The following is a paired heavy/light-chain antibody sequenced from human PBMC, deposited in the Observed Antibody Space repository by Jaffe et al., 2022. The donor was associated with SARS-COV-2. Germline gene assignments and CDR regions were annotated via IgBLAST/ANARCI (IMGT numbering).Light chain of an antibody. V-gene: IGKV4-1*01. CDR3: QQYYSTPAYT. Sequence: DIVMTQSPDSLAVSLGERATINCKSSQSVLYSSNNKNYLAWYQQKPGQPPKLLIYWASTRESGVPDRFSGSGSGTDFTLTISSLQAEDVAVYYCQQYYSTPAYTFGQGTKLEIK. J-gene: IGKJ2*01. CDR1: QSVLYSSNNKNY. CDR2: WAS.
Heavy chain of an antibody. J-gene: IGHJ3*02. CDR2: ISYDGSNK. Sequence: QVQLVESGGGVVQPGRSLRLSCAASGFTFSSYAMHWVRQAPGKGLEWVAVISYDGSNKYYADSVKGRFTISRDNSKNTLYLQMNSLRAEDTAVYYCARDLSVAGDLEGAEGAFDIWGQGTMVTVSS. D-gene: IGHD6-19*01. CDR3: ARDLSVAGDLEGAEGAFDI. V-gene: IGHV3-30-3*01. CDR1: GFTFSSYA.